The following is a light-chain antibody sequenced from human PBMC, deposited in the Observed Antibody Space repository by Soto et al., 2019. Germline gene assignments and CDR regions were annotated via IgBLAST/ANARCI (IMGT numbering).Light chain of an antibody. CDR3: QQYANLPFT. CDR2: GAS. Sequence: DIQMTQSPTSLSASVGDRVTITCQASQDISNYFNWYQQKPGRAPKLLIYGASKLETGVPSRFSGSGPGTDFTLNISSLQAEDFATYYCQQYANLPFTFGQGTQLANK. J-gene: IGKJ2*01. V-gene: IGKV1-33*01. CDR1: QDISNY.